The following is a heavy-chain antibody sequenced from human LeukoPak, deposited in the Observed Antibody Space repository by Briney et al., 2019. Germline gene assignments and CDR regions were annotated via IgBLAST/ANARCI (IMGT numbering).Heavy chain of an antibody. Sequence: PSETLSLTCTVSGGSISSSSYYWSWIRQPPGKGLEWIGYIYYSGSTNYNPSLKSRVTISVDTSKNQFSLKLSSVTAADTAVYYCAREEVVQYSSRWYHWFDPWGQGTLVTVSS. V-gene: IGHV4-61*01. CDR2: IYYSGST. CDR1: GGSISSSSYY. CDR3: AREEVVQYSSRWYHWFDP. D-gene: IGHD6-13*01. J-gene: IGHJ5*02.